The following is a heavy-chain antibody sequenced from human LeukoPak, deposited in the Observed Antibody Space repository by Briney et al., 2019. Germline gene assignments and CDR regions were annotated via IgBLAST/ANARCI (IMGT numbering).Heavy chain of an antibody. D-gene: IGHD3-3*01. CDR1: GYTFTSYD. CDR3: ARGLYYDFWSSNWFDP. J-gene: IGHJ5*02. CDR2: MNPNSGNT. V-gene: IGHV1-8*01. Sequence: ASVKVSCKASGYTFTSYDINWVRQATGQGLEWMGWMNPNSGNTGYAQKFQGRVTMTRNTSMSTAYMELSSLRSEDTAVYYCARGLYYDFWSSNWFDPWGQGTLVTVSS.